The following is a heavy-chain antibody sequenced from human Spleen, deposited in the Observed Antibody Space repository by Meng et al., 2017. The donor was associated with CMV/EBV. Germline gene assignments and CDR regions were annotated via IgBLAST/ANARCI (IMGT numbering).Heavy chain of an antibody. D-gene: IGHD1-26*01. Sequence: SVKVSCKASGGTFSSYTISWVRQAPGQGLEWMGRIIPILGIANYAQKFQGRVTITADKSTSTAYMELSSLRSEDTAVYYCARDSLGSGSYWTHFDYWGQGTRVTVSS. CDR2: IIPILGIA. CDR1: GGTFSSYT. V-gene: IGHV1-69*04. CDR3: ARDSLGSGSYWTHFDY. J-gene: IGHJ4*02.